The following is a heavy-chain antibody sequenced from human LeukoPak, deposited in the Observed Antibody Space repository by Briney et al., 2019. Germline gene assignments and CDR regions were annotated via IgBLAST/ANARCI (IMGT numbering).Heavy chain of an antibody. V-gene: IGHV4-59*12. CDR3: ARGPHPHWPLGQF. CDR1: GGSISSYY. J-gene: IGHJ4*02. D-gene: IGHD3-16*01. Sequence: PSETLSLTCTVSGGSISSYYWSWIRQPPGKGLEWIGYIYYSGSTNYNPSLKSRVTISVDTSKNQFSLKLTSVTVADTAVYYCARGPHPHWPLGQFWGQGSRVTVSS. CDR2: IYYSGST.